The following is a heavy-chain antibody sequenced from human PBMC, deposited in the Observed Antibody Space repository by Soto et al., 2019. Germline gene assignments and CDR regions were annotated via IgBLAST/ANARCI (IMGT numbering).Heavy chain of an antibody. CDR3: ARVQGTARNAFDV. CDR1: GFTFSINV. V-gene: IGHV3-23*01. CDR2: VSGSAGTT. D-gene: IGHD6-6*01. Sequence: EVQLLESGGGLLQPGGSLRLSCEASGFTFSINVMTWFRQAPGKGLEWVSAVSGSAGTTYYADSVKGRFSISRDNSKNTLYLQMNSLTADDTAVYYCARVQGTARNAFDVWGHGTMVTVSS. J-gene: IGHJ3*01.